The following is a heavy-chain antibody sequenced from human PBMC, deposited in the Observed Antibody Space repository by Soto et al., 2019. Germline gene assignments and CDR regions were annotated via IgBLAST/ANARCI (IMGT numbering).Heavy chain of an antibody. CDR3: TRDGRGLGRLSLFEY. D-gene: IGHD2-21*02. CDR1: GFNVNSDY. V-gene: IGHV3-53*01. J-gene: IGHJ4*02. Sequence: EVQLVGSGGGLTHPGGSLRLSCAASGFNVNSDYMNWVRQSPGKGLEWVASIYSGETTYYADSVRGRFTISSDKSKNTLYFQLSSLRIEDTAVYYCTRDGRGLGRLSLFEYWGQGVLVTVSS. CDR2: IYSGETT.